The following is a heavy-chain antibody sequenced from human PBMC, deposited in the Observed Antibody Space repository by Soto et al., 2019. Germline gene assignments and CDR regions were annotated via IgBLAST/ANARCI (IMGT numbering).Heavy chain of an antibody. D-gene: IGHD3-9*01. J-gene: IGHJ3*02. CDR3: ARDADILTVSDAFGI. Sequence: QVQLVESGGGLVKPGGSLRLSCAASGFTFSDYYMSWVRQAPGKGLEWVSYISSSSSYTNYAESVKGRFTISRDNAKNSLYLQMNSLRVEDTAVYYCARDADILTVSDAFGIWGQGTMVTVSS. CDR1: GFTFSDYY. CDR2: ISSSSSYT. V-gene: IGHV3-11*05.